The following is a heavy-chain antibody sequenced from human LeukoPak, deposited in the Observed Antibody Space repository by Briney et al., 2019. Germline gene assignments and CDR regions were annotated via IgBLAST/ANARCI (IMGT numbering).Heavy chain of an antibody. V-gene: IGHV1-18*01. D-gene: IGHD4-23*01. J-gene: IGHJ5*02. Sequence: ASVKASCKASGYTFTSYGISWVRQAPGQGLEWMGWIGAYNGNTNYAQKLQGRVTMTTDTSTSTAYMELRSLRSDDTAVYYCARGPDYGGNSGLVVVWNWFDPWGQGTLVTVSS. CDR2: IGAYNGNT. CDR1: GYTFTSYG. CDR3: ARGPDYGGNSGLVVVWNWFDP.